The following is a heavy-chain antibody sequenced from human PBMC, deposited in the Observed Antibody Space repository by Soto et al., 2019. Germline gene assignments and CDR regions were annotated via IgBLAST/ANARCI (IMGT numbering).Heavy chain of an antibody. D-gene: IGHD4-17*01. J-gene: IGHJ6*02. CDR2: IGEGGVSR. CDR3: ARGSGTRVSSDIPGMDV. V-gene: IGHV3-23*01. Sequence: EVRLLESGGGLVQPGGSLRLSCVASGFDFSTYAMSWVRQAPGKGLEWVSVIGEGGVSRVYADAVKGRFTISRDNSKNTLYLQMTSLRVDDTAMDYCARGSGTRVSSDIPGMDVWGQGTTVSVSS. CDR1: GFDFSTYA.